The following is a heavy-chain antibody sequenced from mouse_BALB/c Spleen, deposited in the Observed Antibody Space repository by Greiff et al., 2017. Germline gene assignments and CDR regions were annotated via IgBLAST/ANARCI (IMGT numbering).Heavy chain of an antibody. CDR3: ARGRLPFYAMDY. J-gene: IGHJ4*01. D-gene: IGHD1-2*01. V-gene: IGHV5-9-4*01. CDR1: GFTFSSYA. CDR2: ISSGGSYT. Sequence: EVHLVESGGGLVKPGGSLKLSCAASGFTFSSYAMSWVRQSPEKRLEWVAEISSGGSYTYYPDTVTGRFTISRDNAKNTLYLEMSSLRSEDTAMYYCARGRLPFYAMDYWGQGTSVTVSS.